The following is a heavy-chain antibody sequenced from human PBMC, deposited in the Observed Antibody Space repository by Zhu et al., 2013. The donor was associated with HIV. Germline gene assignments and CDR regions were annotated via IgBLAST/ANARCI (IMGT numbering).Heavy chain of an antibody. D-gene: IGHD6-19*01. CDR3: VRDRRQWLTLEY. V-gene: IGHV1-2*02. Sequence: VQLVQSGAEVRKPGASVKVSCKASGYTFTGYYVHWVRQAPGQGLEWMGLINPNSGGTQYAQEFQGRVTMTRDTSITTAYMDLSRLRSDDTAVYYCVRDRRQWLTLEYWGLGTLVTVSS. CDR2: INPNSGGT. CDR1: GYTFTGYY. J-gene: IGHJ4*02.